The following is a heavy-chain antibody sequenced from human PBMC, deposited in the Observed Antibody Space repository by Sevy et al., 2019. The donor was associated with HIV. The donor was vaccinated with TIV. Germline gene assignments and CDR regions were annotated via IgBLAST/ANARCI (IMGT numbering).Heavy chain of an antibody. Sequence: GGSLRLSCSASGFTFSTYEMNWVRQVPGKGLEWISYISNSGDTIYYADSVKGRFTISRDNDKKSLYLQMNSLRAEDTAVYYCVREGVGGYSYSLDCWGQGTLVTVSS. CDR3: VREGVGGYSYSLDC. CDR1: GFTFSTYE. J-gene: IGHJ4*02. D-gene: IGHD5-18*01. CDR2: ISNSGDTI. V-gene: IGHV3-48*03.